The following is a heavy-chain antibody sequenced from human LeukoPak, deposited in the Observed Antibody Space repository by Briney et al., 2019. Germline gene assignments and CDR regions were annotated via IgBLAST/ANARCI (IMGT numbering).Heavy chain of an antibody. V-gene: IGHV5-51*01. Sequence: GESLKISCKGSGYSFTSYWIGWVRQMPGKGLEWMGIIYPGDSDTRYSPSFQGQVTISADKSISTAYLQWSSLKASDTAMYYCARRSSGRGRWSEYSSSSGWFDPWGQGTLVTVSS. CDR1: GYSFTSYW. CDR2: IYPGDSDT. CDR3: ARRSSGRGRWSEYSSSSGWFDP. D-gene: IGHD6-6*01. J-gene: IGHJ5*02.